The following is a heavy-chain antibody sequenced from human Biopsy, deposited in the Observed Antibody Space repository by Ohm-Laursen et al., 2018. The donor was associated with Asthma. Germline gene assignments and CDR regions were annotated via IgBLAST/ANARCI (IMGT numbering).Heavy chain of an antibody. CDR2: VFYSGTT. D-gene: IGHD4-23*01. V-gene: IGHV4-30-4*01. Sequence: TPSLTCTVSGAYIGTPDYHWSWIRQSPGKGLEWIGFVFYSGTTHYSRSLERRLYISIDTARNEFSMRLRSLTAADTAVYFCARVVSCGDIYFGIDVWGPGNTVVVS. CDR1: GAYIGTPDYH. J-gene: IGHJ6*02. CDR3: ARVVSCGDIYFGIDV.